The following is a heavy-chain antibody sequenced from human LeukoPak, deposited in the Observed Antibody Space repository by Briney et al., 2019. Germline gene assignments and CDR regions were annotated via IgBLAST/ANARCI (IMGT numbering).Heavy chain of an antibody. CDR2: ISYDGSNK. CDR3: ARDSSSWYNYFDY. J-gene: IGHJ4*02. CDR1: GFTFSRYG. V-gene: IGHV3-30*04. D-gene: IGHD6-13*01. Sequence: GGSLRLSCAASGFTFSRYGMHWVRQAPGKGLEWVTAISYDGSNKYYADSVKGRFTISRDNSKNTLYVQMNSLRAEDTAVYYCARDSSSWYNYFDYWGQGTLVTVSS.